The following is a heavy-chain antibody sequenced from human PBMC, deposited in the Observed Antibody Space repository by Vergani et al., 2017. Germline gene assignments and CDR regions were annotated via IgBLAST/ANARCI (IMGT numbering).Heavy chain of an antibody. J-gene: IGHJ6*02. V-gene: IGHV3-23*01. Sequence: EVQLLESGGGLVQPGGSLRLSCAASGFTFSTYAMTWVRQAPGKGLEWVSTISSDDGSTYYADSVKGRFTISRDNSKNTLSLQMNSLTAEDTAIYYCAKDISLSSSWYQGNGMDVWGQGTTVTVSS. D-gene: IGHD6-13*01. CDR3: AKDISLSSSWYQGNGMDV. CDR1: GFTFSTYA. CDR2: ISSDDGST.